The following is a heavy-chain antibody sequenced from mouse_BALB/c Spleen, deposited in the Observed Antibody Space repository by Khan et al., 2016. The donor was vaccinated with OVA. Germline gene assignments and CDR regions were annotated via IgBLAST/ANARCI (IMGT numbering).Heavy chain of an antibody. J-gene: IGHJ4*01. V-gene: IGHV2-6*02. CDR3: ARGFDGYSSLYAMDY. Sequence: QVQLKQSGPGLVAPSQSLSITCTVSGFSLTTYGVHWVRQPPGKGLAWLVVIWSDGSTNYNSVLKSRLSISKDNSKSQVFLKMNSLQTDDTAMYFCARGFDGYSSLYAMDYWGQGTSVTVSS. CDR2: IWSDGST. CDR1: GFSLTTYG. D-gene: IGHD2-3*01.